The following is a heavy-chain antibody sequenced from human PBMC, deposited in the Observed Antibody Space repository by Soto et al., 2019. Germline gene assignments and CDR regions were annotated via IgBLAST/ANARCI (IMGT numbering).Heavy chain of an antibody. V-gene: IGHV4-38-2*01. CDR3: ARAHYDTHFPHDS. CDR2: IYHSGST. J-gene: IGHJ5*01. CDR1: GYSISSGYY. Sequence: SETLSLTCAVSGYSISSGYYWGWIRQPPGKGLEWIGSIYHSGSTYYNPSLKSRVTISVDTAKNQFSLKLSSVTATDTAVYYCARAHYDTHFPHDSWGQGTLVTVSS. D-gene: IGHD3-22*01.